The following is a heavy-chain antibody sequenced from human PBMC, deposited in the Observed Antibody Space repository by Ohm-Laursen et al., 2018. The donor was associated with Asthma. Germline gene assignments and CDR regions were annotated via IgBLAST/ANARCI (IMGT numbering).Heavy chain of an antibody. CDR3: ARASGGYYIDY. CDR2: IGNSGSAI. D-gene: IGHD1-26*01. Sequence: SLRLSCSASGFTFSPYSMNWVRQAPGKGLEWVSYIGNSGSAIYYADSVKGRFTLSRDNAKNSLYLQMNSLRAEDTAVYYCARASGGYYIDYWGQGTLVTVSS. J-gene: IGHJ4*02. V-gene: IGHV3-11*01. CDR1: GFTFSPYS.